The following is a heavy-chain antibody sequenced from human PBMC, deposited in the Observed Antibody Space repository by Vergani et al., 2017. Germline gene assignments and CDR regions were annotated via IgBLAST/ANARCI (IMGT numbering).Heavy chain of an antibody. J-gene: IGHJ6*02. Sequence: EVQLLESGGDLVQPGGSLRLSCAASGFTFNHYAMNWVRQAPGKGLEWVSGISGSGGSTYYAGSVKGRFTISRDSSKNTLYLQMNSLSAGDTAVYYCAKANPRNSXDDYLYYYHAMDVGGQGTTVTVSS. CDR3: AKANPRNSXDDYLYYYHAMDV. CDR2: ISGSGGST. D-gene: IGHD5-12*01. V-gene: IGHV3-23*01. CDR1: GFTFNHYA.